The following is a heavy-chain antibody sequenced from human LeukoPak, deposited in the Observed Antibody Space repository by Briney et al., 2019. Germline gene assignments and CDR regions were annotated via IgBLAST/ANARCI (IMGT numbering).Heavy chain of an antibody. D-gene: IGHD5-24*01. J-gene: IGHJ4*02. CDR3: ARGGDGDGYNSPKFDY. CDR2: IYYSGST. CDR1: GGSISSYY. V-gene: IGHV4-59*01. Sequence: SETLSLTCTVSGGSISSYYWSWIRQPPGKGLEWIGYIYYSGSTNYNPSLKSRVTISVDTSKNQFSLKLSSVTAADTAVYYCARGGDGDGYNSPKFDYWGQGTLVTVSS.